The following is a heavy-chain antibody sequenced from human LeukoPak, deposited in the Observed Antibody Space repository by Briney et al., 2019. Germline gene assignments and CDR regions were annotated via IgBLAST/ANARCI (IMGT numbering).Heavy chain of an antibody. J-gene: IGHJ6*04. CDR3: ARVSTMVRGVISYYYYGMDV. CDR2: INHSGST. Sequence: KTSETLSLTCAVYGGSFSGYYWSWIRQPPGKGLEWIGEINHSGSTNYNPSLKSRVTISVDTSKNQFSLKLSSATAADTAVYYCARVSTMVRGVISYYYYGMDVWGKGTTVTVSS. D-gene: IGHD3-10*01. V-gene: IGHV4-34*01. CDR1: GGSFSGYY.